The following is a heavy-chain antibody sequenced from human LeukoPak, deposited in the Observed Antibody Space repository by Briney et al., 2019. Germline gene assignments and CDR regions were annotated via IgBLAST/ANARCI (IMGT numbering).Heavy chain of an antibody. Sequence: ASVKVSCKASGYTFTSYGISWGRQAPGQGLEWMGWISAYDGNTNYAQKLPGRVTMTTDTSTSTAYVELRSLKSDDTAVYYCARDQEWSYGMDVWGQGTTVTVSS. CDR1: GYTFTSYG. CDR2: ISAYDGNT. CDR3: ARDQEWSYGMDV. V-gene: IGHV1-18*01. D-gene: IGHD3-3*01. J-gene: IGHJ6*02.